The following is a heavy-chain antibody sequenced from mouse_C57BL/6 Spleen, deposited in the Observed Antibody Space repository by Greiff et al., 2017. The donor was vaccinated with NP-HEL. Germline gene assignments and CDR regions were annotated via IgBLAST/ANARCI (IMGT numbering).Heavy chain of an antibody. Sequence: VQLQQSGAELVRPGSSVKLSCKASGYTFTSYWMHWVKQRPIHGLEWIGNIDPSDSETHYNQKFKDKATLTVDKSSSTAYMQLSSLTSEDAAVYYSARGGYDWYFDVWGTGTTVTVSA. CDR1: GYTFTSYW. CDR3: ARGGYDWYFDV. CDR2: IDPSDSET. J-gene: IGHJ1*03. V-gene: IGHV1-52*01. D-gene: IGHD1-1*02.